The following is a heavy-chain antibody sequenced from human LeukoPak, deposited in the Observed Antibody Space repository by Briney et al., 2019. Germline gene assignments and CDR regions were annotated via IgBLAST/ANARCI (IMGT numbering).Heavy chain of an antibody. CDR2: ISYDGSNK. J-gene: IGHJ3*02. CDR1: GFTFSSYA. D-gene: IGHD3-9*01. CDR3: ARETEELRYFDWLLHEAFDI. V-gene: IGHV3-30*04. Sequence: GRSLRLSCAASGFTFSSYAMHWVRQAPGKGLEWVAAISYDGSNKYYADSVKGRFTISRDNSKNTLYLQMNSLRADDTAVYYCARETEELRYFDWLLHEAFDIWGQETMVIVSS.